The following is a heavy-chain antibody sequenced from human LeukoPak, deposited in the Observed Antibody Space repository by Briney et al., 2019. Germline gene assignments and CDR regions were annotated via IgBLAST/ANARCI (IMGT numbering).Heavy chain of an antibody. CDR3: ARAIPITMIVVVISNWFDP. D-gene: IGHD3-22*01. V-gene: IGHV4-39*07. Sequence: SETLSLTCTVYGGSISSSSYYWGWIRQPPGKGLEWIGSIYYSGSTYYNPSLKSRVTISVDTSKNQFSLKLSSVTAADTAVYYCARAIPITMIVVVISNWFDPWGQGTLVTVSS. CDR1: GGSISSSSYY. J-gene: IGHJ5*02. CDR2: IYYSGST.